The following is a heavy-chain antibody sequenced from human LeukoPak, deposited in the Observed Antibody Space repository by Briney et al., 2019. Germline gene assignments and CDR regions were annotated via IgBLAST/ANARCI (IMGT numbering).Heavy chain of an antibody. CDR1: GFTFSSYS. Sequence: GGSLRLSCAASGFTFSSYSMNWVRQAPGEGLEWVSYISRSSSTKYYADSVKGRFTISRDNAKDSLFLQMDSLRAEDTAVYYCARIFWSGYYSPFDGYFDYWGQGTLVTVSS. CDR2: ISRSSSTK. V-gene: IGHV3-48*04. J-gene: IGHJ4*02. CDR3: ARIFWSGYYSPFDGYFDY. D-gene: IGHD3-3*01.